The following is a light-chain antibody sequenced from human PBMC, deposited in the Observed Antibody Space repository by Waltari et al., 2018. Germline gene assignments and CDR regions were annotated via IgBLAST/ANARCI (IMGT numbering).Light chain of an antibody. CDR1: QSVAKY. CDR3: QKYVNLPAT. Sequence: EIVLTQSPGSLSLSPGERATLSCKASQSVAKYLAWYQQKPGQAPRLLIYHASIRATGIPYRFSVSGYGTDFSLTISRLEPEDFAVYFCQKYVNLPATFGQGTTVEV. J-gene: IGKJ1*01. V-gene: IGKV3-20*01. CDR2: HAS.